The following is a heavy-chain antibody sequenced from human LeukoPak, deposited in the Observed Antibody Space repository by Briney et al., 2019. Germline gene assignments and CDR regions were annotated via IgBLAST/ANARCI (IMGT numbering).Heavy chain of an antibody. Sequence: GASVTVSCTASGYTFTSYDINWVRQAPGQGLEWMGWMNPNSGNTGYAQKFQGRVTMTRNTSISTAYMELSSLRSEDTAVYYCARAPWSSSSWPYNWFDPWGQGTLVTVSS. J-gene: IGHJ5*02. CDR1: GYTFTSYD. CDR2: MNPNSGNT. D-gene: IGHD6-13*01. CDR3: ARAPWSSSSWPYNWFDP. V-gene: IGHV1-8*01.